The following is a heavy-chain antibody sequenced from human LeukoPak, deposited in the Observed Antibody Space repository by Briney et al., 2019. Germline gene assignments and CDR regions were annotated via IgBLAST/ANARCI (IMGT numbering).Heavy chain of an antibody. Sequence: GGSLRLSCAASGFTFSSYSMNWVRQAPGKGLEWVSSISSSSSYIYYADSVKGRFTISRDNAKNSLYLQMNSLRAEDTAVYYCARDRYCSSTSCYGRISYYFDYWGQGTLVTVSS. CDR2: ISSSSSYI. CDR3: ARDRYCSSTSCYGRISYYFDY. CDR1: GFTFSSYS. D-gene: IGHD2-2*01. V-gene: IGHV3-21*01. J-gene: IGHJ4*02.